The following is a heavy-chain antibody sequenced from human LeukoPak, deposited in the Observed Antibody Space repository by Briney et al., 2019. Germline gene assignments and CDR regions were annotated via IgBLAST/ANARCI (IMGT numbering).Heavy chain of an antibody. Sequence: SETLSLTCTVSGGSISSYYWSWIRQPAGKGLEWIGRIYASGSTNYNPSLKSRVTMSVDTSKNQFSLKLSSVTAADTAVYYCAGLYYYGSGSSFDYWGQGTLVTVSS. CDR1: GGSISSYY. J-gene: IGHJ4*02. D-gene: IGHD3-10*01. CDR2: IYASGST. CDR3: AGLYYYGSGSSFDY. V-gene: IGHV4-4*07.